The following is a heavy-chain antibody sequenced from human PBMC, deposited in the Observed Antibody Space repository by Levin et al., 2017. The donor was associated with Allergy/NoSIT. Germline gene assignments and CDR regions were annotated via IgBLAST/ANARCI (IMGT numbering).Heavy chain of an antibody. CDR2: ISGSGGST. CDR1: GFTFSSYA. V-gene: IGHV3-23*01. D-gene: IGHD4-17*01. Sequence: GGSLRLSCAASGFTFSSYAMSWVRQAPGKGLEWVSDISGSGGSTYYADSLKGRFTISRDKSKNTLYLQMNSLRAEDTAVYYCAKARVTVTTRIDYWGQGTMVTVSS. CDR3: AKARVTVTTRIDY. J-gene: IGHJ4*02.